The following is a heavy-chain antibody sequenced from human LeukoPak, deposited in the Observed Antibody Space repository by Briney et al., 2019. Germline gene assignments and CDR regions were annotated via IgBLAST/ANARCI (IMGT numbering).Heavy chain of an antibody. J-gene: IGHJ5*02. Sequence: ASVKVSCKASGYTFTSYYMHWVRQAPGQGLEWMGIINPSGGSTSYAQKFQGRVTMTRDTSTNTVYMELSSLRSEDTAVYCCARRLTAASLEFDPWGQGTLVTVSS. CDR3: ARRLTAASLEFDP. CDR2: INPSGGST. CDR1: GYTFTSYY. V-gene: IGHV1-46*01. D-gene: IGHD2-2*01.